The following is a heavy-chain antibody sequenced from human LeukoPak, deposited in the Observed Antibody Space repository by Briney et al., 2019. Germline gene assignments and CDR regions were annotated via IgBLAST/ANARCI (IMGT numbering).Heavy chain of an antibody. CDR2: IYYSGST. CDR1: GASISSGGYY. Sequence: PSETLSLTCTVSGASISSGGYYWSWIRQHPGKGLEWIGYIYYSGSTYYNPSLKSRVAISVDTSKNQFSLKLSSVTAADTAVYYCARPNHDYGFDYWGQGTLVTVSS. V-gene: IGHV4-31*03. J-gene: IGHJ4*02. D-gene: IGHD4-17*01. CDR3: ARPNHDYGFDY.